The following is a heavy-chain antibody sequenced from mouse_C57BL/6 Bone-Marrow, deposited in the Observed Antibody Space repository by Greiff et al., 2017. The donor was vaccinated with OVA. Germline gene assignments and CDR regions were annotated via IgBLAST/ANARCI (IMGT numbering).Heavy chain of an antibody. CDR3: AREEPFAY. Sequence: EVMLVESGGGLVKPGGSLKLSCAASGFTFSSYAMSWVRQTPEKRLEWVATISDGGSYTYYPDNVKGRFTISRDNAKNNLYLQMSHLKSEDTAMYYCAREEPFAYWGQGTLVTVSA. V-gene: IGHV5-4*01. CDR2: ISDGGSYT. CDR1: GFTFSSYA. J-gene: IGHJ3*01.